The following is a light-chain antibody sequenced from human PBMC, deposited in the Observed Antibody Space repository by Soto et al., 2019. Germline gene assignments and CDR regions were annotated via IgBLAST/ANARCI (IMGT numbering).Light chain of an antibody. J-gene: IGKJ1*01. Sequence: AIQVTQSPSSLSASVGDRVTITCRASQDIRNNLGWYQQKPGKAPKLLIYAASSLESGVPSRFSGSGSGTDFTLTISSLQPEDFATYYCLQDYIYPWTFGQGTKVEIK. CDR3: LQDYIYPWT. CDR2: AAS. CDR1: QDIRNN. V-gene: IGKV1-6*01.